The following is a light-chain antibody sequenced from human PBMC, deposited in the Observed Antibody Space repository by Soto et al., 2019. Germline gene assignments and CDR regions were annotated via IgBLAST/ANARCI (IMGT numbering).Light chain of an antibody. CDR1: SGSIASNY. Sequence: NFMLTQPHSVSESPGKTVTISCTGSSGSIASNYVQWYQQRPGSAPTTVIYEDNQRPSGVPDRFSGSIDSSSNSASLTIFGLKTEDEAAYYCQSYEGSFWVFGGGTKLAVL. CDR2: EDN. V-gene: IGLV6-57*02. J-gene: IGLJ3*02. CDR3: QSYEGSFWV.